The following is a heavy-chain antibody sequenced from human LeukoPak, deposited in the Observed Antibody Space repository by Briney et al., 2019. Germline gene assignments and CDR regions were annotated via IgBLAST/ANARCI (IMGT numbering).Heavy chain of an antibody. J-gene: IGHJ4*02. CDR1: GGSFSGYH. D-gene: IGHD4-17*01. V-gene: IGHV4-34*01. CDR2: INDRGRT. Sequence: SETLSLTCAVYGGSFSGYHWNWIRQSPEKGLEWIGEINDRGRTNYNPSLKSRVSLSVDTSRKEFSLKLSAVTAADTAVYYCARDPTTVTTLPYYFDFWGQGTLVTVSS. CDR3: ARDPTTVTTLPYYFDF.